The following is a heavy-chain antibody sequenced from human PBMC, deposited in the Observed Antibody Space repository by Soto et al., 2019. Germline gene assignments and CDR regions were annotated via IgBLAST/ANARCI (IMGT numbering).Heavy chain of an antibody. V-gene: IGHV1-69*12. CDR3: ATRDGYPLVDAFDI. J-gene: IGHJ3*02. Sequence: QVQLVQSGAEVKKPGSSVKVSCKASGGTFSSYAISWVRQAPGQGLEWMGGIIPIFGTANHAQKFQGRVTITADESTRTAYMELSSLRSEDTAVYYCATRDGYPLVDAFDIWGQGTMVTVSS. CDR2: IIPIFGTA. CDR1: GGTFSSYA. D-gene: IGHD5-12*01.